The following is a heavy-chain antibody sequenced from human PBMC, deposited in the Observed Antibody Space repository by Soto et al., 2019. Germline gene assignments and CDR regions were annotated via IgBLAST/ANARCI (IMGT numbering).Heavy chain of an antibody. Sequence: SETLSLTWAVSRGSSSGDCWSWIRQLPGKGLEWIGEINHSGGTDDNRSLKSRFTISVDTSKNQFSLKRSSVTAADTAIFYFAITRRATRGTYYCGQRTLVTVSS. J-gene: IGHJ4*02. CDR1: RGSSSGDC. CDR3: AITRRATRGTYY. V-gene: IGHV4-34*01. CDR2: INHSGGT. D-gene: IGHD6-6*01.